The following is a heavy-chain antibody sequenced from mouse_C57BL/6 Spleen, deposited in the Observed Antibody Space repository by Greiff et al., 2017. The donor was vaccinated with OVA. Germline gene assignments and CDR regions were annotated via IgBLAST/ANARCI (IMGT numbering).Heavy chain of an antibody. D-gene: IGHD1-1*01. V-gene: IGHV1-69*01. CDR1: GYTFTSYW. CDR3: ARIARGSSYDYAMDY. J-gene: IGHJ4*01. Sequence: QVQLKQPGAELVMPGASVKLSCKASGYTFTSYWMHWVKQRPGQGLEWIGEIDPSDSYTNYNQKFKGKSTLTVDKSSSTAYMQLSSLTSEDSAVYYCARIARGSSYDYAMDYWGQGTSVTVSS. CDR2: IDPSDSYT.